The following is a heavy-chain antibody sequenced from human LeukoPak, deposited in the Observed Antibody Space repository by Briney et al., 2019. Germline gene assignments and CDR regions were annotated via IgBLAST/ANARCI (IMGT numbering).Heavy chain of an antibody. CDR3: TRDSFISNVYYGMDV. CDR1: GLTFSNYW. CDR2: INPDGSHT. J-gene: IGHJ6*02. D-gene: IGHD2-15*01. Sequence: GGSLRLSCAASGLTFSNYWMHWVRQAPGKGLVWISRINPDGSHTSYADSVKGRFTISRDNAKNTLYLQMNSLRAEDAAVYFCTRDSFISNVYYGMDVWGQGATVTVSS. V-gene: IGHV3-74*01.